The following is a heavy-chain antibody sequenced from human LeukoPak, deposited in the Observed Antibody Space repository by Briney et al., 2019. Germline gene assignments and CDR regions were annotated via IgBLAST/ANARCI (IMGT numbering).Heavy chain of an antibody. CDR1: GGSISSYY. CDR3: ARDGTQDSSGEGWFDP. CDR2: IYYSGST. J-gene: IGHJ5*02. V-gene: IGHV4-59*01. D-gene: IGHD6-19*01. Sequence: SETLSLTCTVSGGSISSYYWSWIRQPPGKGLEWIGYIYYSGSTNYNPSLKSRVTISADTSKNQFSLKLSSVTAADTAVYYCARDGTQDSSGEGWFDPWGQGTLVTVSS.